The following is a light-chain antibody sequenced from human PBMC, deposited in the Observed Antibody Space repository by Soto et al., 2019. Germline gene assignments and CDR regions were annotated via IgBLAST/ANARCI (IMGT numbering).Light chain of an antibody. V-gene: IGKV3-11*01. CDR2: GAS. J-gene: IGKJ4*02. CDR3: QQRSSWPLT. Sequence: EIVLAQSPATLSLSPGERATLSCRASQSVSIYLAWYQQKPGQAPRLLIDGASNRATGIPARFSGSGSGTDFTLTISSLEPEDFAVYFCQQRSSWPLTFGGGTKVDNK. CDR1: QSVSIY.